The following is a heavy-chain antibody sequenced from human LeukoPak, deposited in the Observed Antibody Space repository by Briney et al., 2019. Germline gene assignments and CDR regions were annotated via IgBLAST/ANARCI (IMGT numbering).Heavy chain of an antibody. CDR2: ISGSGGGT. V-gene: IGHV3-23*01. Sequence: TGGSLRLSCAASGFTFSSYAMSWVCQAPGKGLGWVSAISGSGGGTYYADSVKGRFTISRDNSKNTLYLQMNSLRAEDTAVYYCAKHPLTYYYDSSGYYLYYFDYWGQGTLVTASS. D-gene: IGHD3-22*01. J-gene: IGHJ4*02. CDR3: AKHPLTYYYDSSGYYLYYFDY. CDR1: GFTFSSYA.